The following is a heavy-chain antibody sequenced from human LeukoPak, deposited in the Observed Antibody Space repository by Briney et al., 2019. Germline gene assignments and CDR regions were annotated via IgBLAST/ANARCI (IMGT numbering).Heavy chain of an antibody. Sequence: GGSPRLSCAASGFTFSSYAMHWVRQAPGKGLEWVAVISYDGSNEYYADSVKGRFTISRDNSKNTLYLQMNSLRAEDTAVYYCARAIGTDYYYYYGMDVWGQGTTVTVSS. J-gene: IGHJ6*02. D-gene: IGHD1-1*01. CDR3: ARAIGTDYYYYYGMDV. CDR1: GFTFSSYA. V-gene: IGHV3-30*04. CDR2: ISYDGSNE.